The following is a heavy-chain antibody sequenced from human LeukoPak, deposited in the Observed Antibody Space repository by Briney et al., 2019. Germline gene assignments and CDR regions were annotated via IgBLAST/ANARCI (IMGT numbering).Heavy chain of an antibody. J-gene: IGHJ6*03. CDR3: ARQGRRDIVVVPAAHSPGGYYYMDV. D-gene: IGHD2-2*01. V-gene: IGHV4-34*01. CDR2: INHSGST. CDR1: GGSFSGYY. Sequence: PSGTLSLTCAVYGGSFSGYYWSWIRQPPGKGLEWIGEINHSGSTNYNPSLKSRVTISVDTSKNQFSLKLSSVTAADTAVYYCARQGRRDIVVVPAAHSPGGYYYMDVWGKGTTVTVSS.